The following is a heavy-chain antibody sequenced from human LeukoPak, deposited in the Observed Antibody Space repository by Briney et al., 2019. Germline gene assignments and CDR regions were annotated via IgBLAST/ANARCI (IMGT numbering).Heavy chain of an antibody. Sequence: PGRSLRLSCAASGFSFDDYAMRWVRQAPGKGLEWVSCISWNSGSIGYADSVKGRFTISRDNAKNSLYLQMNSLRAEDTALYYCAKGPYYYDSSGYYSRWGQGTLVTVSS. V-gene: IGHV3-9*01. CDR2: ISWNSGSI. CDR1: GFSFDDYA. J-gene: IGHJ4*02. D-gene: IGHD3-22*01. CDR3: AKGPYYYDSSGYYSR.